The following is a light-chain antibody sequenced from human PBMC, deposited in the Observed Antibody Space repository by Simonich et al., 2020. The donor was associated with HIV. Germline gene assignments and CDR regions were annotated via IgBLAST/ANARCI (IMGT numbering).Light chain of an antibody. J-gene: IGKJ1*01. V-gene: IGKV3-15*01. CDR3: QQYNNWWT. CDR2: GAS. Sequence: EIVMTQSPATLSVSPGERAPLSCRASQSVSSNLAWYQQKPGQAPRLLIYGASTSATGIPARFSGSGSGTEFTLTISSLQSEDFAVYYCQQYNNWWTFGQGTKVEIK. CDR1: QSVSSN.